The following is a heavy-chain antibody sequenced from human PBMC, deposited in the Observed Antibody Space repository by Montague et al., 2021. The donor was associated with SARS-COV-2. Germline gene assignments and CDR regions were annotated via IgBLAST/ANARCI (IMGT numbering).Heavy chain of an antibody. CDR1: GGSISSSSYY. CDR2: IYYSGST. CDR3: ARGSGILWWLPFDY. Sequence: SETLSLTCTVSGGSISSSSYYWGWIRQPPGKGLEWIGSIYYSGSTNYNPSLKSRVTISVDTSKNQFSLKLSSVTAADTAVYYCARGSGILWWLPFDYWGQGTLVTVSS. D-gene: IGHD2-21*01. J-gene: IGHJ4*02. V-gene: IGHV4-39*07.